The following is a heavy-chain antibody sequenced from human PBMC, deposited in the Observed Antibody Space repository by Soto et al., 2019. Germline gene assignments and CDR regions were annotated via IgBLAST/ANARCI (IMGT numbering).Heavy chain of an antibody. V-gene: IGHV2-5*02. CDR2: IYWDDDK. J-gene: IGHJ4*02. CDR3: AHRRPYSNSPEYFFDY. CDR1: GFSLSTSGVD. Sequence: QITLKESGPTLVKPTQTLTLTCTFSGFSLSTSGVDVGWIRQPPGKALEWLALIYWDDDKRYSPSPKSRLPITKDTSKNQVVLTMTNMDPLDTATYYCAHRRPYSNSPEYFFDYWGQGTLVTVSS. D-gene: IGHD6-6*01.